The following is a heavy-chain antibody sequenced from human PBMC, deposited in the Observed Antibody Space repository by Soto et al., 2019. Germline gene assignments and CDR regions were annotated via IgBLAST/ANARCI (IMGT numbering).Heavy chain of an antibody. CDR3: ARDPVMITFGGDREAWTRTKGYFDY. CDR2: IIPIFGTA. J-gene: IGHJ4*02. Sequence: ASVKVSCKASGGTFSSYAISWVRQAPGQGLEWMGGIIPIFGTANYAQKFQGRVTITADESTSTAYMELSSLRSEDTAVYYCARDPVMITFGGDREAWTRTKGYFDYWGQGTLVTVSS. V-gene: IGHV1-69*13. CDR1: GGTFSSYA. D-gene: IGHD3-16*01.